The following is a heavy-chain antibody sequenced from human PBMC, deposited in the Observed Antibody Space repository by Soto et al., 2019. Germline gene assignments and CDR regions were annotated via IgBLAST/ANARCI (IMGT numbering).Heavy chain of an antibody. D-gene: IGHD3-22*01. CDR1: GGSISSRDYY. CDR2: IYYTETP. CDR3: ARIYYYDSSGFSSVTPHFDY. V-gene: IGHV4-30-4*01. Sequence: KPSETLSLTCSVSGGSISSRDYYWSWIRQPPGKGLEWIGNIYYTETPYYNPSLESRVSISLDSSKNQFSLKLNSVSAADTAVYYCARIYYYDSSGFSSVTPHFDYWGQGTRVTVSS. J-gene: IGHJ4*02.